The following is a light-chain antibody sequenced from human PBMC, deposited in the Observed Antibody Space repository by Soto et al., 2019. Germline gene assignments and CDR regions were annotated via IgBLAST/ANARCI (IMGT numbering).Light chain of an antibody. Sequence: QSALTQPASVSGSPGQSITISCTGTSSDVAISNYVSWYQQHPGKAPKLLIYSNNQRPSGVPDRFSGSKSGTSASLAISGLRSEDDADYYCAAWEDSLSGPVFGTGTKVTVL. CDR1: SSDVAISNY. V-gene: IGLV1-47*02. CDR3: AAWEDSLSGPV. J-gene: IGLJ1*01. CDR2: SNN.